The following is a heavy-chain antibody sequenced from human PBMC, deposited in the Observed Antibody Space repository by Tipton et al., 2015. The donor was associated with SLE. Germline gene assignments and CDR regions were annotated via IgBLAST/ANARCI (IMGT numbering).Heavy chain of an antibody. J-gene: IGHJ4*02. CDR1: GGSIRSSTYY. CDR3: ARAVGDTSGYLDY. V-gene: IGHV4-39*07. Sequence: TLSLTCTVSGGSIRSSTYYWGWIRQPPGKGLEWIGSLDYSGSTYYNPSLKSRINISVGTSKNQFSLKLSSVTAADTAVYYCARAVGDTSGYLDYWGLGTLVPVSS. D-gene: IGHD3-22*01. CDR2: LDYSGST.